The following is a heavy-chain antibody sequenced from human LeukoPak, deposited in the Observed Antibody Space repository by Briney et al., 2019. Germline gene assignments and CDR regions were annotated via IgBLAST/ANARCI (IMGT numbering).Heavy chain of an antibody. CDR3: AKDELRFLEWLLSRMGV. CDR2: ISYDGSNK. J-gene: IGHJ6*02. D-gene: IGHD3-3*01. V-gene: IGHV3-30*18. Sequence: SGGSLRLSCAASGFTFSSYGMHWVRQAPGKGLEWVAVISYDGSNKYYADPVKGRFTISRDNSKNTLYLQMNSLRAEDTAVYYCAKDELRFLEWLLSRMGVWGQGTTVTVSS. CDR1: GFTFSSYG.